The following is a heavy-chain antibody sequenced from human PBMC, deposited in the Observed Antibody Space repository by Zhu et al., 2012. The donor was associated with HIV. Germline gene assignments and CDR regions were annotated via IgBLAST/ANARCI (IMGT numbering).Heavy chain of an antibody. D-gene: IGHD3-16*01. Sequence: QVQLQESGPGLVKPSETLSLTCTVSGGSISSHYWSWIRQPPGKGLEWIGYIYTSGSTNYNPSLKSRVTISVDTSKNQFSLKLSSVTAADTAVYYCARGVGADYWGQGTLVTVSS. CDR2: IYTSGST. V-gene: IGHV4-4*09. J-gene: IGHJ4*02. CDR3: ARGVGADY. CDR1: GGSISSHY.